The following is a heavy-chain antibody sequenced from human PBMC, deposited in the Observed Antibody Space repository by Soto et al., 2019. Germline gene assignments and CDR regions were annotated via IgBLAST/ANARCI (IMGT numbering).Heavy chain of an antibody. CDR1: GGSISSYY. J-gene: IGHJ6*02. CDR2: IYTSGST. V-gene: IGHV4-4*07. CDR3: ARDIRGIAARRVSYYYGMDV. D-gene: IGHD6-6*01. Sequence: QVQLQESGPGLVKPSETLSLTCTVSGGSISSYYWSWIRQPAGKGLEWIGRIYTSGSTNDNASLKCRVTKSVDTSKNQFSLKLSCVTAADTALYYCARDIRGIAARRVSYYYGMDVWGQGTTVTVSS.